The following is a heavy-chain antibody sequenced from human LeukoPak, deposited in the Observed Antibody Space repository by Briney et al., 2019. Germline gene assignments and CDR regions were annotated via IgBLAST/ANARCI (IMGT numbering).Heavy chain of an antibody. Sequence: PGGSLRLSCAASGFTFSSYAMSWVRQAPGKGLEWVSYISSSSSTIYYADSVKGRFTISRDNAKNSLYLQMNSLRDEDTAVYYCARDAYYDFWSGYYASYYYYGMDVWGQGTTVTVSS. D-gene: IGHD3-3*01. CDR1: GFTFSSYA. V-gene: IGHV3-48*02. CDR2: ISSSSSTI. CDR3: ARDAYYDFWSGYYASYYYYGMDV. J-gene: IGHJ6*02.